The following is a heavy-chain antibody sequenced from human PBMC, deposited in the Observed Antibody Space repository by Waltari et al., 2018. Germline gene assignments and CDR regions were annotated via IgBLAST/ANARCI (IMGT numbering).Heavy chain of an antibody. CDR1: GFTFNSYG. CDR3: AKDRITLSALDP. D-gene: IGHD3-3*01. Sequence: EVQLLESGGGLVQPGGSLRLSCAASGFTFNSYGMSWVRQAPGKGLEWVSGISGSGGDTYYADSVNGRFTFSRDNSKNTLYLQMNSLRAEDSALYYCAKDRITLSALDPWGQGTLVTVSS. V-gene: IGHV3-23*01. J-gene: IGHJ5*02. CDR2: ISGSGGDT.